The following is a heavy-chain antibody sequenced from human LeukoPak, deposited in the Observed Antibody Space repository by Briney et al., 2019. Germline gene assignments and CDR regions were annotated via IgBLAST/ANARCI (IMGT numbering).Heavy chain of an antibody. CDR3: ARDLWAVRYFDY. V-gene: IGHV3-48*03. D-gene: IGHD2-21*01. CDR2: ISSSGSTI. Sequence: GGSLRLSCAASGFTFSSYEMNWVRQAPGKGLEWVSYISSSGSTIYYADSVKGRFTISRDNAKNSVYLQMSSLRAEDTAVYYCARDLWAVRYFDYWGQGTLVTVPS. J-gene: IGHJ4*02. CDR1: GFTFSSYE.